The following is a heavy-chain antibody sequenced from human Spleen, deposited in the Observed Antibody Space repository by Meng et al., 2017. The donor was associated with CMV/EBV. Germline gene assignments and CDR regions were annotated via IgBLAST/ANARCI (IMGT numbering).Heavy chain of an antibody. CDR1: GGTFSSYA. D-gene: IGHD2-2*01. J-gene: IGHJ4*02. CDR2: IIPIFGTA. V-gene: IGHV1-69*05. Sequence: SVKVSCKASGGTFSSYAISWVRQAPGQGLEWMGGIIPIFGTANYAQKFQGRITITTDESTSTAYMDLSSLRSEDTAVYYCARIFRYCTSTSCYLGWDYWGQGTLVTSPQ. CDR3: ARIFRYCTSTSCYLGWDY.